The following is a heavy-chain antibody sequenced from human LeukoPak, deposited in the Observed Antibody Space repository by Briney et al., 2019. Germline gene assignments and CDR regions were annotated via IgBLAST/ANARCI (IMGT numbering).Heavy chain of an antibody. J-gene: IGHJ4*02. V-gene: IGHV1-18*01. CDR2: ITPNNGNI. D-gene: IGHD3-9*01. CDR1: GYTFTTYG. Sequence: ASVKVSCKASGYTFTTYGITWVRQAPGQGLEWMGWITPNNGNINYAQKFQGRFTMTTDTSTTTAYMELRSLRSDDTAVYYCARDLIETLYYDILTGYPNSPFDYWGQGTLVTVSS. CDR3: ARDLIETLYYDILTGYPNSPFDY.